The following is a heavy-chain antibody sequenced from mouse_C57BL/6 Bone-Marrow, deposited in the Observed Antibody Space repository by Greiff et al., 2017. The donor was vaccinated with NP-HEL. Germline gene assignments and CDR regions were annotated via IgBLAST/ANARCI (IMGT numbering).Heavy chain of an antibody. Sequence: VQRVESGPGLVQPSQSLSITCTVSGFSLTSYGVHWVRQPPGKGLEWLGAIWSGGSTDYNAAFISRLSISKDNSKSQVFFKMNSLQADDTAIYYCAKTPVYYDYDWFAYWGQGTLVTVSA. D-gene: IGHD2-4*01. V-gene: IGHV2-4*01. CDR3: AKTPVYYDYDWFAY. J-gene: IGHJ3*01. CDR1: GFSLTSYG. CDR2: IWSGGST.